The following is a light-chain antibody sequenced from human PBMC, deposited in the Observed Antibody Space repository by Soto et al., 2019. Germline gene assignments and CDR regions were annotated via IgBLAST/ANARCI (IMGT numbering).Light chain of an antibody. J-gene: IGLJ3*02. CDR2: STT. Sequence: QAVVTQEPSLTVSPGGTVTLTCASSTGAVTSDHYPNWFQQKPGQAPRALIYSTTVKHSWTPARFSGSLLGGKAALTLSGVQPEDEAEYFCLLYFGGARVFGGGTKLTVL. V-gene: IGLV7-43*01. CDR3: LLYFGGARV. CDR1: TGAVTSDHY.